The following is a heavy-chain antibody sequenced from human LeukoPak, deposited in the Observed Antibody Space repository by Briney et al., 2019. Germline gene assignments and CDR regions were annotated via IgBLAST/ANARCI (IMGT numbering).Heavy chain of an antibody. CDR2: ISAYNANT. Sequence: EASVKVSCKASGYTFTSYGISWVRQVPGQGLEWMGWISAYNANTKYAQKFQGRVTMTKDTSTSTAYMELRSLRSDDTAVYYCARDAWAMIVLMTDEYFQHWGQGTLVTVSS. CDR1: GYTFTSYG. V-gene: IGHV1-18*01. J-gene: IGHJ1*01. CDR3: ARDAWAMIVLMTDEYFQH. D-gene: IGHD3-22*01.